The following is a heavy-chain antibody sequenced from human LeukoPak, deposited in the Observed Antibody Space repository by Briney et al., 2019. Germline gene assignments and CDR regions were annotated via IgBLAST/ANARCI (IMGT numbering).Heavy chain of an antibody. D-gene: IGHD6-13*01. CDR3: ARETDSSPLGY. CDR1: GFTFSSFE. J-gene: IGHJ4*02. V-gene: IGHV3-48*03. Sequence: GGSLRLSCAASGFTFSSFEMNWVRQAPGQGLEWVSYISHSANTIYYADSVKGRFTISRDNAKNSLYLQMNSLRAEDTAVYYCARETDSSPLGYWGQGTLVTVSS. CDR2: ISHSANTI.